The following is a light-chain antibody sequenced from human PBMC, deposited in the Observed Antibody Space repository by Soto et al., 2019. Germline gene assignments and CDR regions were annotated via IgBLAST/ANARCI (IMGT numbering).Light chain of an antibody. V-gene: IGKV4-1*01. Sequence: DIVMTQSPDSLAVSLGERATINCKSSQSVLYSSNNKNYLAWYQQKPGQPPKLLIYWASTRESGVPDRFSGGGSGTDFTLTINSLQAEDVAVYYCQQYYSTFYTFGQGTKLEIK. CDR3: QQYYSTFYT. CDR1: QSVLYSSNNKNY. J-gene: IGKJ2*01. CDR2: WAS.